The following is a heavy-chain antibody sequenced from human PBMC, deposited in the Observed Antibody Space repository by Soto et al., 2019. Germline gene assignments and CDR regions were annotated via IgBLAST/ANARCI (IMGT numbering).Heavy chain of an antibody. Sequence: SETLSLTCTVSGGSITSSSYYWSWIRQPPGKGLEWIGYIYYSGSTNYNPSLKSRVTISVDTSKNQFSLKLSSVTAADTAVYYCARRERVKQRGSGWYFDYWGQGTLVTVSS. CDR2: IYYSGST. D-gene: IGHD6-19*01. V-gene: IGHV4-61*01. J-gene: IGHJ4*02. CDR3: ARRERVKQRGSGWYFDY. CDR1: GGSITSSSYY.